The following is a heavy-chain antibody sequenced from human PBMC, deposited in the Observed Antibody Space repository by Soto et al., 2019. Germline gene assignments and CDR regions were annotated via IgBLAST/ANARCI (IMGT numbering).Heavy chain of an antibody. CDR2: IYSGGTT. D-gene: IGHD1-26*01. V-gene: IGHV3-53*02. Sequence: EVQLVETGGGMIQPGGSLRLSCAVSGFSVSSNYMSWVRQAPVKGLEWVSLIYSGGTTSYADSVKGRFIISSDSSKNTLFLQLNSLRVEDTAVYYCARRYIVGVAGDYWGQGTLVSVSS. CDR3: ARRYIVGVAGDY. CDR1: GFSVSSNY. J-gene: IGHJ4*02.